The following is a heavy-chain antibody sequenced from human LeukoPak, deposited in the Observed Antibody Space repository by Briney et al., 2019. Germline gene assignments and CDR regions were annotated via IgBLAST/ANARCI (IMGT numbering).Heavy chain of an antibody. D-gene: IGHD4-11*01. V-gene: IGHV4-34*01. Sequence: SETLSLTCAVSGGSFSGYYWSWIRQPPGKGLEWIGEINHSGSTNYNPSLKSRVTISVDTSKNQFSLKLSSVTAADTAVYYCARCSTTTGWFDPWGQGTLVTVSS. J-gene: IGHJ5*02. CDR3: ARCSTTTGWFDP. CDR2: INHSGST. CDR1: GGSFSGYY.